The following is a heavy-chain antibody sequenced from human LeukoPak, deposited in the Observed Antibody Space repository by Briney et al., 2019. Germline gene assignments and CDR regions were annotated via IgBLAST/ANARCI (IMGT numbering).Heavy chain of an antibody. CDR3: AKSIGYGLVDI. CDR2: IYYSGST. Sequence: SETLSLTCTVSGGSISSYYWGWIRQPPGKGLEWIGNIYYSGSTNYNPSLKSRVTISVDTSKNQFSLKLSSVTAADTAVYYCAKSIGYGLVDIWGQGTVVTVSS. D-gene: IGHD3-10*01. CDR1: GGSISSYY. V-gene: IGHV4-59*01. J-gene: IGHJ3*02.